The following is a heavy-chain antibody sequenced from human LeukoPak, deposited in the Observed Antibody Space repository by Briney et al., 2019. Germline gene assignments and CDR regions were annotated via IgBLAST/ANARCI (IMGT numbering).Heavy chain of an antibody. CDR3: ARHGGSYSYDF. J-gene: IGHJ4*02. CDR1: GVSISSYY. CDR2: IYYSGNT. V-gene: IGHV4-59*08. Sequence: PSETLSLTRTVSGVSISSYYWSWVRQPPGKALEWIGYIYYSGNTNSNPSLESRVTISVDTSKNQFSLKLSSVTAADTAVYYCARHGGSYSYDFWGQGTLVTVSS. D-gene: IGHD1-26*01.